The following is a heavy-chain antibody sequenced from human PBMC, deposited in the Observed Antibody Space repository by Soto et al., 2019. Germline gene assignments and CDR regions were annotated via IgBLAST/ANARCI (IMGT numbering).Heavy chain of an antibody. CDR3: ARGSMYYYGSGSSYYMGV. CDR2: INAGNGST. J-gene: IGHJ6*03. CDR1: GYTFTSYA. V-gene: IGHV1-3*01. D-gene: IGHD3-10*01. Sequence: ASVKVSCKASGYTFTSYAMHWVRQAPGQRLEWMGWINAGNGSTKYSQKFQGRVTITRDTSASTAYMELSSLRSEDTAVYYCARGSMYYYGSGSSYYMGVWGKGTTVTVSS.